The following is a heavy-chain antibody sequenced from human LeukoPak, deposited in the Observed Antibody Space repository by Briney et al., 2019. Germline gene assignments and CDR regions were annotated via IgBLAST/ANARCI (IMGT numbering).Heavy chain of an antibody. D-gene: IGHD5-24*01. CDR3: ARRIYHFINPRDGYNLRSRFYAFDI. CDR1: GGSFSGYY. CDR2: INHSGST. J-gene: IGHJ3*02. Sequence: SETLSLTCAVYGGSFSGYYWSWIRQPPGKGLEWIGEINHSGSTNYNPSLKSRVTISVDTSKNQFSLKLSSVTAADTAVYYCARRIYHFINPRDGYNLRSRFYAFDIWGQGTMVTVSS. V-gene: IGHV4-34*01.